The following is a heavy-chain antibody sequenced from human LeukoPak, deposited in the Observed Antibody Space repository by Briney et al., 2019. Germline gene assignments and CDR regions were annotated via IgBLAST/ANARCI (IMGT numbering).Heavy chain of an antibody. J-gene: IGHJ4*02. CDR1: GFTVSSNY. D-gene: IGHD3-10*01. Sequence: SGGSLRLSCAASGFTVSSNYISWVRQAPGKGLEWVSAISGSGGSTYYADSVKGRSTISRDNAKNSLYLQMNSLRVEDTAVYYCARDSSMLRGPLVIYYFDFWGQGTLVTVSS. V-gene: IGHV3-23*01. CDR2: ISGSGGST. CDR3: ARDSSMLRGPLVIYYFDF.